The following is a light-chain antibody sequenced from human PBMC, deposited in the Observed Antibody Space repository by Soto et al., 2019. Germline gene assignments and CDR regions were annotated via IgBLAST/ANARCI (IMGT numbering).Light chain of an antibody. Sequence: EIVMTQSPASLSVSPGDGASLSCRASQSVASNVAWYQQKPGQGPRLLIHGASTRAAGAPDRFSGSGSGTDLTLTISSLQSEDFATYYCQQYHNWPPQYTFGQGTKLQIK. CDR2: GAS. V-gene: IGKV3-15*01. CDR3: QQYHNWPPQYT. J-gene: IGKJ2*01. CDR1: QSVASN.